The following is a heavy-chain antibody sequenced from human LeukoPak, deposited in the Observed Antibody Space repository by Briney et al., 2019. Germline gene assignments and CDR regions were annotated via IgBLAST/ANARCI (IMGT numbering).Heavy chain of an antibody. CDR1: GGSMSSENEY. V-gene: IGHV4-39*07. Sequence: SETLSLTCSVSGGSMSSENEYWGWIRQTPGKGLEWIGSVYNTGSTDYNPSLKRRFSISIDTSKNQFSLKLSSVTAADTAVYYCARTTEGGYSYGYFYYYYMDVWGKGTTVTISS. J-gene: IGHJ6*03. D-gene: IGHD5-18*01. CDR2: VYNTGST. CDR3: ARTTEGGYSYGYFYYYYMDV.